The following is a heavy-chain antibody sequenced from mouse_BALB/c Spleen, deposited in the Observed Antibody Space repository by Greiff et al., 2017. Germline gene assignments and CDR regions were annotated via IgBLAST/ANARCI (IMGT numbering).Heavy chain of an antibody. CDR1: GYTFTSYW. J-gene: IGHJ3*01. CDR3: TRGDRYDVKFAY. Sequence: LQQPGSELVRPGASVKLSCKASGYTFTSYWMHWVKQRHGQGLEWIGNIYPGSGSTNYDEKFKGKGTLTVDTSSSTAYMHLSSLTSEDSAVYYCTRGDRYDVKFAYWGQGTLVTVSA. V-gene: IGHV1S22*01. CDR2: IYPGSGST. D-gene: IGHD2-14*01.